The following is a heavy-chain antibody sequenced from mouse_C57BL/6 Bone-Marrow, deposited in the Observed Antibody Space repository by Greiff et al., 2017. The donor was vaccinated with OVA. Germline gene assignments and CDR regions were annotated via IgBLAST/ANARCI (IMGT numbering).Heavy chain of an antibody. Sequence: ESGPGLVKPSQSLSLTCSVTGYSITSGYYWNWIRQFPGNKLEWMGYISYDGSNNYNPSLKNRISITRDTSKNQFFLKLNSVTTEDTATYYCARGGDYEPVDYFDYWGQGTTLTVSS. J-gene: IGHJ2*01. D-gene: IGHD2-4*01. CDR2: ISYDGSN. CDR3: ARGGDYEPVDYFDY. CDR1: GYSITSGYY. V-gene: IGHV3-6*01.